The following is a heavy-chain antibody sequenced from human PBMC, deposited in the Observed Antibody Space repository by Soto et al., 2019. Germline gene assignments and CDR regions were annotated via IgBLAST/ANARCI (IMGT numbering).Heavy chain of an antibody. V-gene: IGHV3-9*01. CDR3: AKAAPGFDY. Sequence: EVQLVESGGGLVQPGRSLRLSCAASGFTFDDYAMHWVRQAPGKGLEGVSGISWNSGSIGYADSVKGRFTISRDNAKNSLYLQMNSLRAEDTALYYCAKAAPGFDYWGQGTLVTVSS. CDR2: ISWNSGSI. J-gene: IGHJ4*02. CDR1: GFTFDDYA.